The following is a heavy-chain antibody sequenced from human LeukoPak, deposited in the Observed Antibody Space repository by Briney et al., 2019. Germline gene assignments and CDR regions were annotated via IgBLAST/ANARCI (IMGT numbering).Heavy chain of an antibody. Sequence: SETLSLTCTVSGGSISSSSYYWGWIRQSPGKVLEWIGSFSYSGTTYYNPSLKSRVTISVDASKNQFSLRLSFVTAADTAVYFCARQLDYGSHATLGWFDPWGQGTLVTVSS. CDR1: GGSISSSSYY. D-gene: IGHD4/OR15-4a*01. J-gene: IGHJ5*02. V-gene: IGHV4-39*01. CDR3: ARQLDYGSHATLGWFDP. CDR2: FSYSGTT.